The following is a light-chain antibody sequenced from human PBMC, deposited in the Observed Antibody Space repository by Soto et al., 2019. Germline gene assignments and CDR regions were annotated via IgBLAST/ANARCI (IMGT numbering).Light chain of an antibody. CDR2: DAF. CDR1: QSVSSY. CDR3: EQRSNWLGVT. J-gene: IGKJ3*01. V-gene: IGKV3-11*01. Sequence: EIVLTQSPATLSLSPGERATLSCRASQSVSSYLAWYQQKPGQTPRHLIYDAFNRATGIPARFIGSGSGTDFTLTSSTLEPEDFAVYYCEQRSNWLGVTVGPGTKVDSK.